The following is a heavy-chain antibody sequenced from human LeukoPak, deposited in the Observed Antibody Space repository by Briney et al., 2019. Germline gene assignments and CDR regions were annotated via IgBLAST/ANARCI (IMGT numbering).Heavy chain of an antibody. V-gene: IGHV3-64*01. CDR2: ISSNGGST. J-gene: IGHJ4*02. CDR1: GFTFSSYA. Sequence: GGSLRLSCAASGFTFSSYAMHWVRQAPGKGLEYVSAISSNGGSTYYANSVKGRFTISRDNSKNTLYLQMGSLRAEDMAVYYCARETYYYDGSGYYSPLFFDYWGQGTPVTVSS. D-gene: IGHD3-22*01. CDR3: ARETYYYDGSGYYSPLFFDY.